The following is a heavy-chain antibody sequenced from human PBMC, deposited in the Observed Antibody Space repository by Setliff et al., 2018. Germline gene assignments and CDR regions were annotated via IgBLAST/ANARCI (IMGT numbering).Heavy chain of an antibody. CDR3: ARTCSGSGCYAGLES. CDR2: IWDDGVKK. J-gene: IGHJ4*02. V-gene: IGHV3-33*08. Sequence: GGSLRLSCAASGFTFSTYRMHWVRQAPGKGLEWVAVIWDDGVKKYHADSVKGRFTISRDNSKNTLYLQMNGLRPEDKAVYYCARTCSGSGCYAGLESWGQGTPVTVSS. D-gene: IGHD2-15*01. CDR1: GFTFSTYR.